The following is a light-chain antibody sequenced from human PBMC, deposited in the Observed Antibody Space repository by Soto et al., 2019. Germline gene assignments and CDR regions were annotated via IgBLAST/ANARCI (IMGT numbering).Light chain of an antibody. J-gene: IGKJ1*01. Sequence: DIQMTQSPSSLFASVGDRVTITCRASQGIRNNLGWYQQRPGEAPKRLIYGASSLQRGVPSRFSGSGSGTEFTLTISSLRPEDSATYYCLQHDSYPRTCGQGTKLEIK. V-gene: IGKV1-17*01. CDR3: LQHDSYPRT. CDR1: QGIRNN. CDR2: GAS.